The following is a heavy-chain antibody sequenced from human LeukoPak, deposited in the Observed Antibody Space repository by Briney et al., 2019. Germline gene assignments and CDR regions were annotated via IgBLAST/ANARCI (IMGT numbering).Heavy chain of an antibody. CDR3: TRGPSHGAFDI. Sequence: GASVKVSCKASGYRFTSFYMHWVRQAPGQGSEWMGWMKPNTGGTNYAQKFQGRVTLTRDTSINTAYMELRWLSSDDTAVYYCTRGPSHGAFDIWGQGTMVTVSS. D-gene: IGHD2-2*01. CDR1: GYRFTSFY. CDR2: MKPNTGGT. V-gene: IGHV1-2*02. J-gene: IGHJ3*02.